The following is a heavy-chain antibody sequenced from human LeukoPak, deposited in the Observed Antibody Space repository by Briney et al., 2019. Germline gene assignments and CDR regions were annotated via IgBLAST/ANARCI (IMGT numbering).Heavy chain of an antibody. CDR1: GGSISSSSYY. J-gene: IGHJ5*02. V-gene: IGHV4-39*07. CDR3: ARVEDSGYDYRGRFDP. CDR2: IYYSGST. D-gene: IGHD5-12*01. Sequence: SETLSLTCTVSGGSISSSSYYWGWIRQPPGKGLEWIGSIYYSGSTYYNPSLKSRVTISVDTSKNQFSLKLSSVTAADTAVYYCARVEDSGYDYRGRFDPWGQGTLVTVSS.